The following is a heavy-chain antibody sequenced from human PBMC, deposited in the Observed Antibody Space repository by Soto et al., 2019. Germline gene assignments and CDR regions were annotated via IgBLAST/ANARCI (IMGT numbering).Heavy chain of an antibody. J-gene: IGHJ4*02. V-gene: IGHV1-8*01. CDR3: ARRKERSGPHYCGS. CDR2: MNPYNGNA. Sequence: ASVKVSCKASGYTFITYDIHWVRQATGQGLEWMEWMNPYNGNAGYAQKFQDRVTMTRNTSISTAYMELSSLRSEDTAVYFCARRKERSGPHYCGSWGKGTRVTV. CDR1: GYTFITYD.